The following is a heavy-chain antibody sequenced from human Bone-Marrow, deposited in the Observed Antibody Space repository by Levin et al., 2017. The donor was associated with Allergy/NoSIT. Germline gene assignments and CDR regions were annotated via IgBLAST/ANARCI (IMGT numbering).Heavy chain of an antibody. CDR1: GYAFHSFG. J-gene: IGHJ4*02. CDR3: ARWVSGLDY. Sequence: GGSLRLSCAGSGYAFHSFGIHWVRQAPGKGLEWVAVISYDGRNKESADPGKGRFTISRDNSKNTVFLQMNSLSPDDTGVYYCARWVSGLDYWGQGTLVTVSS. V-gene: IGHV3-30*03. D-gene: IGHD2-8*02. CDR2: ISYDGRNK.